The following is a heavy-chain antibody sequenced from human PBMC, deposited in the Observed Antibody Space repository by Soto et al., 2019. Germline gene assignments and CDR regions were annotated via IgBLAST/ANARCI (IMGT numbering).Heavy chain of an antibody. Sequence: SGPTLVNPTQTLTLACTFSGFSLSTSGMCVSWIRQPPGKALEWLALIDWDDDKYYITSLKTRLTISKDTSKNQVVLTMTNMDPVDTATYYCARIRGQLGPSDYWGQGTLVTVSS. V-gene: IGHV2-70*01. CDR2: IDWDDDK. CDR1: GFSLSTSGMC. J-gene: IGHJ4*02. CDR3: ARIRGQLGPSDY. D-gene: IGHD6-6*01.